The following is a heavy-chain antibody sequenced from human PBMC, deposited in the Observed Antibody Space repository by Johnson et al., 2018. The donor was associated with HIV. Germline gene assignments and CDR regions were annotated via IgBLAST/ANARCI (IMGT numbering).Heavy chain of an antibody. CDR2: IKQDGSEK. Sequence: VQLVESGGGLVQPGGSLRLSCAASGFTFSSYWMSWVRQAPGKGLEWVVNIKQDGSEKYYVDSVKGRFTISRDNAKNSLYLQMNSLRAEDTAVYYCARPPGVGSVDAFDIWGQGTMVTVSS. D-gene: IGHD2-15*01. V-gene: IGHV3-7*01. CDR3: ARPPGVGSVDAFDI. J-gene: IGHJ3*02. CDR1: GFTFSSYW.